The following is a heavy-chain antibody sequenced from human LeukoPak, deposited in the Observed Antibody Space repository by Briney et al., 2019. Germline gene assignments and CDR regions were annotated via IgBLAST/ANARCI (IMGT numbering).Heavy chain of an antibody. D-gene: IGHD1-1*01. CDR2: ISSSGSTI. CDR3: ARAGYETLDAFDI. V-gene: IGHV3-11*01. Sequence: PGGSLRLSCAASGFTFSDYYMSWIRQAPGKGLEWVSYISSSGSTIYYADSVKGRLTISRDNAKNSLYLQMNSLRAEDTAVYYCARAGYETLDAFDIWGQGTMVTVSS. J-gene: IGHJ3*02. CDR1: GFTFSDYY.